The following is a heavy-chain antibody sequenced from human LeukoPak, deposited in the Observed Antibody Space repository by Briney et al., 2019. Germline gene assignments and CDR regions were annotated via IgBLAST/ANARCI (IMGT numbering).Heavy chain of an antibody. CDR3: ARALRGIMVRGVIIKKYFDY. CDR1: GFTFSSYA. Sequence: PGGSLRLSCAASGFTFSSYAMSWVRQAPGKGLECISGFSGSGGSTYYADSVKGRFTISRDNSKNTLYLQMDSLRAEDTAVYYCARALRGIMVRGVIIKKYFDYWGQGTLVTVSS. CDR2: FSGSGGST. J-gene: IGHJ4*02. D-gene: IGHD3-10*01. V-gene: IGHV3-23*01.